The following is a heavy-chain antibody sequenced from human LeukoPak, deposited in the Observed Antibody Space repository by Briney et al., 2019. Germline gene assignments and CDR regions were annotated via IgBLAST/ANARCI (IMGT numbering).Heavy chain of an antibody. CDR3: ARGGDPGVTEEYNWFDP. D-gene: IGHD7-27*01. CDR2: IYYSGGT. Sequence: SETLSVTCTVSGGSISSYYWSWIRQPPGEGLEWVWYIYYSGGTNYNPSLKSRVTISVDTSKNQFSLKLSSVTAADTAVYYCARGGDPGVTEEYNWFDPWGQETLVTVSS. CDR1: GGSISSYY. J-gene: IGHJ5*02. V-gene: IGHV4-59*01.